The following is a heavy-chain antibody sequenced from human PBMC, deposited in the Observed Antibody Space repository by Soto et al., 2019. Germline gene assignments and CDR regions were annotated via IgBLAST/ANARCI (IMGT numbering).Heavy chain of an antibody. J-gene: IGHJ5*02. D-gene: IGHD3-10*01. CDR3: ARSGSSYPARNWFGP. CDR2: ISGFNDDT. V-gene: IGHV1-18*01. CDR1: GYTFTSYD. Sequence: QVQLVQSGAEMKNPGASVKVSCKASGYTFTSYDISWVRQAPGQGLEWMGWISGFNDDTNHAQKLQGRVTMTKDTSTSTAYMQLRSLKSDDTAVYYCARSGSSYPARNWFGPWGQGTLVTVSS.